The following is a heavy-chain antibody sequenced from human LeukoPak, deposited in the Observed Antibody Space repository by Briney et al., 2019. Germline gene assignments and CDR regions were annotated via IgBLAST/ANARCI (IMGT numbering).Heavy chain of an antibody. CDR2: ISYDGSNK. CDR1: GFTFSIYA. J-gene: IGHJ6*03. V-gene: IGHV3-30*04. D-gene: IGHD5-12*01. CDR3: VRDAGGGYDYYYYYYMDV. Sequence: GGSLRLSCAASGFTFSIYAMHWVRQAPGKGLEWVAVISYDGSNKYYADSVKGRFTISRDNSKNTLYLQMNSLRAEDTAVYYCVRDAGGGYDYYYYYYMDVWGKGTTVTVSS.